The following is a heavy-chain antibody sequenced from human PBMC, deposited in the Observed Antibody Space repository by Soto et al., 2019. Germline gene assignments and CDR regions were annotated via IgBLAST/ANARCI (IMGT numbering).Heavy chain of an antibody. J-gene: IGHJ6*02. Sequence: GGSLRLSCAASGFTFSSYAMHWVRQAPGKGLEWVAVISYDGSNKYYADSVKGRFTISRDNSKNTLYLQMNSLRAEDTAVYYCARDHSSSWYYYYGMDVWGQGTTVTVSS. CDR2: ISYDGSNK. V-gene: IGHV3-30-3*01. D-gene: IGHD6-13*01. CDR1: GFTFSSYA. CDR3: ARDHSSSWYYYYGMDV.